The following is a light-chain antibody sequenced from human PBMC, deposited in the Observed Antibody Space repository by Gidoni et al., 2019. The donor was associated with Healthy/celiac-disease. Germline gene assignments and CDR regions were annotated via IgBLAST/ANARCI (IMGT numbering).Light chain of an antibody. J-gene: IGKJ1*01. CDR1: QSVSSSY. CDR3: QQYGSSPWT. V-gene: IGKV3-20*01. Sequence: EIVLTQSPGTLSLSPGERATLSCRASQSVSSSYLAWYQRKPGQAPRLLIYGASSRATGIPDRFSGSGSGTDFTLTISRLEPEDLAVYYCQQYGSSPWTFGQGTKVE. CDR2: GAS.